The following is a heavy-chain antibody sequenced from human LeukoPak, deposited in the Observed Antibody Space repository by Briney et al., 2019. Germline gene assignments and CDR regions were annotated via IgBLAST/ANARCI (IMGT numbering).Heavy chain of an antibody. J-gene: IGHJ4*02. V-gene: IGHV1-18*01. CDR2: ISANNGHT. CDR3: ARDLESDEGDYGDVLPGY. CDR1: GYTFSSYG. D-gene: IGHD4-17*01. Sequence: GASVKVSCRASGYTFSSYGFIWVRQAPGQGLEWMGWISANNGHTNYAQKLQDRVTMTTDTSTRTAYMELKSLTSDDTAVYYCARDLESDEGDYGDVLPGYWGQGTLVTVS.